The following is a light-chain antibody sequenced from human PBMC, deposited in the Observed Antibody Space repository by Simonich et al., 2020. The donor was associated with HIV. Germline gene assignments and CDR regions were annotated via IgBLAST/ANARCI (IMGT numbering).Light chain of an antibody. CDR1: SSDIGVYNY. Sequence: QSALTQPPSASGSPGQSVTISCTGTSSDIGVYNYVSWYQQHPGKAPKLMIYEVTKRPSGVPDRFSGSKSGSTASLTVSGLQAEDEADYYCTSYTGSGVFGGGTKLTVL. V-gene: IGLV2-8*01. J-gene: IGLJ3*02. CDR2: EVT. CDR3: TSYTGSGV.